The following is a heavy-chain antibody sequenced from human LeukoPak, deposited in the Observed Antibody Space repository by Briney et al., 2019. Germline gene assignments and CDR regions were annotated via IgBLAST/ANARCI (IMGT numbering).Heavy chain of an antibody. Sequence: SGGSLRLSCAASGLTFSSHEMNWVRQAPGKGLEWVSYISSSGSSIYYADSVKGRFTISRDNAKKSLYLQMHSLRAEDTAVYYCARDSHKFDSSGYYPDAFDIWGQGTMVTVSS. V-gene: IGHV3-48*03. CDR2: ISSSGSSI. CDR3: ARDSHKFDSSGYYPDAFDI. CDR1: GLTFSSHE. D-gene: IGHD3-22*01. J-gene: IGHJ3*02.